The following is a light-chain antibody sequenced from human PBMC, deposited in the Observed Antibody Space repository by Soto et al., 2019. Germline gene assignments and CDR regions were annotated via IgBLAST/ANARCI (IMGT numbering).Light chain of an antibody. Sequence: DIQMTQSPSTLSASVGDRVTITCRASHSISTWLAWYQQKPGKAPKLLIFKASTLESGVPSRFSGRGSGTEFTLTISSLQPDDFATYYSQHYKGYPWTFGQGTKVDIK. CDR2: KAS. J-gene: IGKJ1*01. CDR1: HSISTW. V-gene: IGKV1-5*03. CDR3: QHYKGYPWT.